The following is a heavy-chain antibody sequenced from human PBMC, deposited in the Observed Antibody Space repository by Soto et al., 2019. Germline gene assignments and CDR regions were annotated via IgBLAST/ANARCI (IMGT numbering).Heavy chain of an antibody. CDR2: ISGSGGST. V-gene: IGHV3-23*01. D-gene: IGHD5-18*01. J-gene: IGHJ4*02. CDR3: AKDGGYSYGSLDY. Sequence: GGSLRLSCAASGFTFSIYAMSWVLQAPGKGLEWVSAISGSGGSTYYADSVKGRFTISRDNSKNTLYLQMNSLRAEDTAVYYCAKDGGYSYGSLDYWGQGTLVTVSS. CDR1: GFTFSIYA.